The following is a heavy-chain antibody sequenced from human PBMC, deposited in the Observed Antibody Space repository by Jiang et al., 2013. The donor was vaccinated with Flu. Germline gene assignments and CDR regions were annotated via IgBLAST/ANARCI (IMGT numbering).Heavy chain of an antibody. CDR3: ARAIGAAGSY. J-gene: IGHJ4*02. CDR1: GFTLSSYW. Sequence: VQLVESGGGLVQPGGSLRLSCAASGFTLSSYWMTWVRQASGKGLEWVANINQDESEKYYVASVKGRFTISRDIAKNSLYLQMNSLRVEDTAVYYCARAIGAAGSYWGQGTLVTVSS. V-gene: IGHV3-7*03. D-gene: IGHD6-13*01. CDR2: INQDESEK.